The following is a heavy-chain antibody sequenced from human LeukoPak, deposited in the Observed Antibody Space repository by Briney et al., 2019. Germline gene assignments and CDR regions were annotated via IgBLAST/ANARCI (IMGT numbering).Heavy chain of an antibody. J-gene: IGHJ4*02. Sequence: SETLSLTCTVSGGSISSYYWSWIRQSPGKGLEWIGYIYYSGSTDYNPSLKSRVTISVDTSKNQFSLKLSSVTAADTAVYYCARDEGEGCSSTSCYPYYLDYWGQGTLVTVSS. V-gene: IGHV4-59*12. D-gene: IGHD2-2*01. CDR3: ARDEGEGCSSTSCYPYYLDY. CDR2: IYYSGST. CDR1: GGSISSYY.